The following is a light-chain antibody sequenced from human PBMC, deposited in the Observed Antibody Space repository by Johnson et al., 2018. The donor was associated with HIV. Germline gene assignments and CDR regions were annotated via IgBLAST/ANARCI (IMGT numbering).Light chain of an antibody. V-gene: IGLV1-51*01. J-gene: IGLJ1*01. CDR3: GTWDSSLSAFYV. CDR1: SSNIGNNY. CDR2: DNN. Sequence: SVLTQPPSVSAAPGQKVTISCSGSSSNIGNNYVSWYQQLPGTAPKLLIYDNNKRPSGIPDRFSGSKSGTSATLDITGLQTGDEADYYCGTWDSSLSAFYVFGTGTKVTVL.